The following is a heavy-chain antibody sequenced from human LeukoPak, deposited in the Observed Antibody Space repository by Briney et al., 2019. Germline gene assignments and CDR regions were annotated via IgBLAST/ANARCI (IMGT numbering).Heavy chain of an antibody. CDR3: ARESGGGGSLNYYYYYGMDV. Sequence: SVKVSCKASGGTFSSYAISWVRQAPGQGLEWMGRIIPILGIANYAQKFQGRVTITADKSTSTAHMELSSLRSEDTAVYYCARESGGGGSLNYYYYYGMDVWGQGTTVTVSS. J-gene: IGHJ6*02. D-gene: IGHD2-15*01. V-gene: IGHV1-69*04. CDR2: IIPILGIA. CDR1: GGTFSSYA.